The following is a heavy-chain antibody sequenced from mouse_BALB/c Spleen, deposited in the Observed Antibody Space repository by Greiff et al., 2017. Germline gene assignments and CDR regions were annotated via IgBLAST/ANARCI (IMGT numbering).Heavy chain of an antibody. CDR3: ARWTTYYAMDY. CDR1: GYTFTSYN. V-gene: IGHV1-12*01. CDR2: IYPGNGDT. J-gene: IGHJ4*01. D-gene: IGHD5-5*01. Sequence: QVQLQQPGAELVKPGASVKMSCKASGYTFTSYNMHWVKQTPGQGLEWIGAIYPGNGDTSYNQKFKGKATLTADKSSSTAYMQLSSLTSEDSAVYYCARWTTYYAMDYWGQGTSVTVSS.